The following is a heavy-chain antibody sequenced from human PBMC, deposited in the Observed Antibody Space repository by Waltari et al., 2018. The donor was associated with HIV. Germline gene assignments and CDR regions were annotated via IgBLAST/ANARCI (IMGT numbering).Heavy chain of an antibody. D-gene: IGHD2-2*01. CDR2: IYYSGST. CDR3: ARVGPCSSTSCGYYYYYYGMDV. CDR1: GGSISSSSYY. V-gene: IGHV4-39*01. Sequence: QLQLQESGPGLVKPSETLSLTCTVSGGSISSSSYYWGWIRQPPGTGLEWIGSIYYSGSTYYNPSLKSRVTISVDTSKNQFSLKLSSVTAADTAVYYCARVGPCSSTSCGYYYYYYGMDVWGQGTTVTVSS. J-gene: IGHJ6*02.